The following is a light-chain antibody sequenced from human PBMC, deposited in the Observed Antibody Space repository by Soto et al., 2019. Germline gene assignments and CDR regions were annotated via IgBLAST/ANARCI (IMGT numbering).Light chain of an antibody. CDR2: EVN. V-gene: IGLV2-8*01. Sequence: QSVLTQPPSASGSPGQSVTISCTGTGSDVGGYKYVSWYQQHPGNAPKLIIYEVNKRPSGVPDRFSGSKSGNTASLTVSGLQAEDEADYYCTSYAGNNDVLFGGGTKGTVL. CDR3: TSYAGNNDVL. J-gene: IGLJ2*01. CDR1: GSDVGGYKY.